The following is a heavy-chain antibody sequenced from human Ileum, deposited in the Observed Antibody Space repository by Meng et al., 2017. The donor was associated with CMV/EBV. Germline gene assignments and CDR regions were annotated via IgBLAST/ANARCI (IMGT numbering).Heavy chain of an antibody. CDR3: AKVRGAPLVSYFYGMDV. CDR1: GFTFSAYG. J-gene: IGHJ6*02. Sequence: GGSLRLSCAASGFTFSAYGIHWVRQTPAKGLEWVAFIRYDGSEKYYRDSVRGRFRISRDNSENTVYLQMDSLRPEDTALYYCAKVRGAPLVSYFYGMDVWGQGTAVTVSS. CDR2: IRYDGSEK. D-gene: IGHD6-6*01. V-gene: IGHV3-30*02.